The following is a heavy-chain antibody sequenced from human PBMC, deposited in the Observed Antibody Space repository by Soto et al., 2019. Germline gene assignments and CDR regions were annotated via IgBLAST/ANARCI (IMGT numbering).Heavy chain of an antibody. CDR1: GGSFSGYY. V-gene: IGHV4-34*01. CDR3: SRWSHIAPRVAFAY. CDR2: INHSGST. Sequence: SETLSLTCAVYGGSFSGYYWSWIRQPPGKGLEWIGEINHSGSTNYNPPLKSRVTISVDTSKNQFSLKLSSVTAADTAVYYCSRWSHIAPRVAFAYWGQGTLVPVSS. D-gene: IGHD2-21*01. J-gene: IGHJ4*02.